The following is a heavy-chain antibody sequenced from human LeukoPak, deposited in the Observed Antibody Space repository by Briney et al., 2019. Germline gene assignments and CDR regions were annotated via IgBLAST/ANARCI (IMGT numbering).Heavy chain of an antibody. V-gene: IGHV1-69*04. CDR2: IIPILGIA. CDR3: ARAKAVAGTGGDY. Sequence: ASVKVSCTASGYTFTSHYMHWVRQAPGQGLEWMGRIIPILGIANYAQKFQGRVTITADKSTSTAYMELSSLRSEDTAVYYCARAKAVAGTGGDYWGQGTLVTVSS. CDR1: GYTFTSHY. J-gene: IGHJ4*02. D-gene: IGHD6-19*01.